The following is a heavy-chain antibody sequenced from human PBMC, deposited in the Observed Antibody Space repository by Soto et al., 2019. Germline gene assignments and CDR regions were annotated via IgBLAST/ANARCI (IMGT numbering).Heavy chain of an antibody. J-gene: IGHJ6*02. CDR3: ARLPGTWFSHYSYFGMDV. Sequence: QVTLKESGPVLVKPTETLTLTCAVSGFSLSVPRLGVSWVRQPPGKALEWLAHIFSDDDKSYSLSLQSRLTISQDTSKSQVVFSMTNMSPADTATYYCARLPGTWFSHYSYFGMDVWGQGTTVTVSS. V-gene: IGHV2-26*01. D-gene: IGHD1-1*01. CDR1: GFSLSVPRLG. CDR2: IFSDDDK.